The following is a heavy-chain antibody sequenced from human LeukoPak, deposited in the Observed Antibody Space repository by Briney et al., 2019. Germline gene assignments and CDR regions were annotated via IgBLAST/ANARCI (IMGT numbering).Heavy chain of an antibody. D-gene: IGHD2-2*01. Sequence: GASVKVSCKASGYTFTSYDIDWVRQATGQGLEWMGWMNPNSGNTGYAQKFQGRVTMTRNTSISTAYMELSSLRSEDTAVYYCARGLSLGYCSSTSCYWFDPWGQGTLVTVSS. J-gene: IGHJ5*02. V-gene: IGHV1-8*01. CDR1: GYTFTSYD. CDR2: MNPNSGNT. CDR3: ARGLSLGYCSSTSCYWFDP.